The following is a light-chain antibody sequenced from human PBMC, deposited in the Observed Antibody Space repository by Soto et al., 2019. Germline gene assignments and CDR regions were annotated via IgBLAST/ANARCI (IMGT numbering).Light chain of an antibody. CDR2: DAS. J-gene: IGKJ5*01. CDR3: QQRSNCL. CDR1: QSVSSY. V-gene: IGKV3-11*01. Sequence: EIVLTQSPATLSLSPGERATLSCRASQSVSSYLAWYQQKLGQAPRLLIYDASNRATGIPARFSGSGSGTDFTLTISSLEPEDFAVYYCQQRSNCLFGQGTRLEIK.